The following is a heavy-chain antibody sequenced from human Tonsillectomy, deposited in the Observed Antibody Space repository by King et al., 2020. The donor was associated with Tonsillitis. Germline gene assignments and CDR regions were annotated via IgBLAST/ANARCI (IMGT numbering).Heavy chain of an antibody. CDR2: ISYDGNNK. CDR3: AKDLDYDFWSAYYLVN. Sequence: QVQLVESGGGVVQPGRSLRLSCAASGSAFSSYGMHWVRQAPGKGLEWVAVISYDGNNKNYADSVKGRFTISRDNSKNTLYLHMNSLRAEDTAVYYCAKDLDYDFWSAYYLVNWGQGTLVTVSS. CDR1: GSAFSSYG. J-gene: IGHJ4*02. D-gene: IGHD3-3*01. V-gene: IGHV3-30*18.